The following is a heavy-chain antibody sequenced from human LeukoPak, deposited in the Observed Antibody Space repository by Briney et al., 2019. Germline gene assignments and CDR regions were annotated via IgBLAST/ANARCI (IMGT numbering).Heavy chain of an antibody. CDR1: GGSFSGYY. CDR2: TNHSGST. CDR3: ARGWTWNFPIDY. D-gene: IGHD1-7*01. J-gene: IGHJ4*02. Sequence: SETLSLTCAVYGGSFSGYYWSWIRQPPGKGLEWIGETNHSGSTNYNPSLKSRVTISVDTSKNQFSLKLSSVTAADTAVYYCARGWTWNFPIDYWGQGTLVTVSS. V-gene: IGHV4-34*01.